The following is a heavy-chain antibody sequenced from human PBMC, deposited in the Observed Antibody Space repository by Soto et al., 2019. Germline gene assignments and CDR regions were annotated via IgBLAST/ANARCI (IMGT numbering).Heavy chain of an antibody. Sequence: SCVASGFTFRDYGMHWFRQAPGKGLEWVAGISHHGLKEHYADSVKGRFTISRDNSKKTVYLQLNSLRGDDTAVYYCAKDWVGGSNKYYFEYWGQGTLVTVSS. D-gene: IGHD1-26*01. CDR1: GFTFRDYG. V-gene: IGHV3-30*18. CDR2: ISHHGLKE. J-gene: IGHJ4*02. CDR3: AKDWVGGSNKYYFEY.